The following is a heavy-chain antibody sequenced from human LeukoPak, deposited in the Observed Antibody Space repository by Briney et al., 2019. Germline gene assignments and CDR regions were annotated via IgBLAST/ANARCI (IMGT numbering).Heavy chain of an antibody. J-gene: IGHJ6*03. Sequence: GASVKVSCKASGYTFTSYGISWVRQAPGQGLEWMGWISAYNGNTNYAQKLQGRVTMTTDTSTSTAYMELRSLRSDDTAVYYCARDAHYYGSGSHRPYYYYYMDVWGKGTTVTVSS. CDR3: ARDAHYYGSGSHRPYYYYYMDV. CDR2: ISAYNGNT. V-gene: IGHV1-18*01. CDR1: GYTFTSYG. D-gene: IGHD3-10*01.